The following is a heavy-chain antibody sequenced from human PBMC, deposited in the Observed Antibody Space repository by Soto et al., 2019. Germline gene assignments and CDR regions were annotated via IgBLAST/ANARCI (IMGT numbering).Heavy chain of an antibody. CDR3: ARESSSWPLQIDY. CDR2: IYYSGST. Sequence: SETLSLTCTVSGGSISSGDYYWSWIRQPPGKGLEWIGYIYYSGSTYYNPSLKSRVTISVDTSKNQFSLKLSSVTAADTAVYYCARESSSWPLQIDYWGQGTLVTVSS. D-gene: IGHD6-13*01. V-gene: IGHV4-30-4*01. J-gene: IGHJ4*02. CDR1: GGSISSGDYY.